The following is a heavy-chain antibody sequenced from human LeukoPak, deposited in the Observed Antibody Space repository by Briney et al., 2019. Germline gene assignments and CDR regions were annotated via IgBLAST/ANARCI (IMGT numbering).Heavy chain of an antibody. J-gene: IGHJ4*02. D-gene: IGHD2-2*01. V-gene: IGHV3-21*01. CDR1: GFTFSSYS. CDR3: ARGRYCSSTSCYCFDY. CDR2: ISSSSSYI. Sequence: PGGSLRLSCAASGFTFSSYSMNWVRQAPGKGLEWVSSISSSSSYIYYADSVKGRFTISGDNAKNSLYLQMNSLRAEDTAVYYCARGRYCSSTSCYCFDYWGQGTLVTVSS.